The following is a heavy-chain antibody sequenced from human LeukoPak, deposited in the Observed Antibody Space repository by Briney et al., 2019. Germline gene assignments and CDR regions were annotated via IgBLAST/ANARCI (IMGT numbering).Heavy chain of an antibody. Sequence: GGSLRLSCAASGFILSDHYIDWVRQAPGKGLEWVGRTRNKANSYTTEYAASVKGRFTISRDDPKNLLYLQMNSLKSEDTAVYYCGRSGRYRPSDLWGQGTLVTVSS. CDR3: GRSGRYRPSDL. J-gene: IGHJ5*02. CDR2: TRNKANSYTT. D-gene: IGHD1-26*01. CDR1: GFILSDHY. V-gene: IGHV3-72*01.